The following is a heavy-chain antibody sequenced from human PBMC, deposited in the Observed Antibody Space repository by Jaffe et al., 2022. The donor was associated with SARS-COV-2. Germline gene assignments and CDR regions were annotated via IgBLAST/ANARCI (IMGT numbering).Heavy chain of an antibody. V-gene: IGHV3-15*01. CDR2: IKSKTDGGTT. J-gene: IGHJ4*02. CDR3: TTPPAFTFGGVIAQSDGYYFDY. D-gene: IGHD3-16*02. CDR1: GFTFSNAW. Sequence: EVQLVESGGGLVKPGGSLRLSCAASGFTFSNAWMSWVRQAPGKGLEWVGRIKSKTDGGTTDYAAPVKGRFTISRDDSKNTLYLQMNSLKTEDTAVYYCTTPPAFTFGGVIAQSDGYYFDYWGQGTLVTVSS.